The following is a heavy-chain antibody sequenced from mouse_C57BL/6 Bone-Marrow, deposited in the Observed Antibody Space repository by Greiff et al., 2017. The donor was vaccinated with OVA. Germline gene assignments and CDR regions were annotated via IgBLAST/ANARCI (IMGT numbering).Heavy chain of an antibody. J-gene: IGHJ1*03. CDR3: ARRRITTVVGWYFDV. Sequence: DVMLVESGGDLVKPGGSLKLSCAASGFTFSSYGMSWVRQTPDKRLEWVATISSGGSYTYYPDSVKGRFTISRDNAKNTLYLQMSSLKSEDTAMYYCARRRITTVVGWYFDVWGTGTTVTVSS. D-gene: IGHD1-1*01. V-gene: IGHV5-6*02. CDR1: GFTFSSYG. CDR2: ISSGGSYT.